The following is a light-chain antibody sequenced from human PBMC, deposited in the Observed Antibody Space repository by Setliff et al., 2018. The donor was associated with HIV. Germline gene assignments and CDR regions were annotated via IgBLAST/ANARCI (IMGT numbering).Light chain of an antibody. CDR3: CSNTGSNTYV. V-gene: IGLV2-23*01. Sequence: SVLTQPASVSGSPGQSITISCTGTSSDVGRYNLVSWYQQHPGKTPKLMIYQSSKRPSGVSNRFSGSKSGNTASLTISGLQAEDEADYYCCSNTGSNTYVFGTGTQVTVL. CDR1: SSDVGRYNL. CDR2: QSS. J-gene: IGLJ1*01.